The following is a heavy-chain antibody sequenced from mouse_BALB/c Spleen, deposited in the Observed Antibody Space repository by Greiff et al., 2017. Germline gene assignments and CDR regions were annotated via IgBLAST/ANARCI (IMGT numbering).Heavy chain of an antibody. CDR1: GYTFTSYW. J-gene: IGHJ1*01. V-gene: IGHV1-87*01. CDR3: ARPSLLRYWYFDV. Sequence: VQLQQSGAELARPGASVKLSCKASGYTFTSYWMQWVKQRPGQGLEWIGAIYPGDGDTRYTQKFKGKATLTADKSSSTAYMQLSSLASEDSAVYYCARPSLLRYWYFDVWGAGTTVTVSS. D-gene: IGHD1-1*01. CDR2: IYPGDGDT.